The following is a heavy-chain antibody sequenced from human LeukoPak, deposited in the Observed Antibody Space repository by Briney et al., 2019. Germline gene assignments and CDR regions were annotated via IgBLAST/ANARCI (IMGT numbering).Heavy chain of an antibody. CDR1: GGSINTTSYY. CDR3: ARDDGGSTGRFDP. CDR2: INYSGST. D-gene: IGHD1-26*01. J-gene: IGHJ5*02. V-gene: IGHV4-39*07. Sequence: SETLSLTYSVSGGSINTTSYYWGWIRQPPGKGLEWIGSINYSGSTCYNPSLKSRVTISVDTSKNHFSLKLNSVTAADTAVFYCARDDGGSTGRFDPWGQGTLVTVSS.